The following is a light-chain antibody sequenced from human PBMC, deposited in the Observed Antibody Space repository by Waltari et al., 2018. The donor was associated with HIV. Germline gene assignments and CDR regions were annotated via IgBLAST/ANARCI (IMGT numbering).Light chain of an antibody. CDR3: ATWDDSLNAFV. CDR2: SNN. V-gene: IGLV1-44*01. Sequence: QSVLTQPPSASETPGQRVTIPCSGSSSNIGRNSVYWYQQLAGPAPKLLTYSNNQRPSGVPDRFSGTKSGTSASLAISGLQSDDEADYYCATWDDSLNAFVFGTGTKVTVL. J-gene: IGLJ1*01. CDR1: SSNIGRNS.